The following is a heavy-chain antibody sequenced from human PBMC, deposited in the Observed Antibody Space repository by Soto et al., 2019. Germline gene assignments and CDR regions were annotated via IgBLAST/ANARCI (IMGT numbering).Heavy chain of an antibody. J-gene: IGHJ4*02. D-gene: IGHD3-16*02. Sequence: SETLSLTCTVSGGSISSSSYYWGWIRQPPGKGLEWIGSIYYSGSTYYNPSLKSRVTISADTSKNQFSLKLSSVTAADTAVYYCARHYVWGSYRNFDYWGQGTLVTVS. CDR3: ARHYVWGSYRNFDY. CDR1: GGSISSSSYY. CDR2: IYYSGST. V-gene: IGHV4-39*01.